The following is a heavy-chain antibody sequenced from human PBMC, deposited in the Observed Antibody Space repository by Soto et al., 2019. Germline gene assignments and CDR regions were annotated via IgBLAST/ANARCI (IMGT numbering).Heavy chain of an antibody. CDR1: GFIFSSYW. J-gene: IGHJ4*02. CDR2: VNGDGSTT. D-gene: IGHD6-19*01. V-gene: IGHV3-74*01. CDR3: ARGAKGQWLVDY. Sequence: EVQLVESGGGLVQPGGSLRLSCAASGFIFSSYWLHWVRQVPGKGLEWVSRVNGDGSTTTYADSVKGRFTISRDNAKDTVYLQMNRLRADDTAIYYCARGAKGQWLVDYWGQGTLVTVSS.